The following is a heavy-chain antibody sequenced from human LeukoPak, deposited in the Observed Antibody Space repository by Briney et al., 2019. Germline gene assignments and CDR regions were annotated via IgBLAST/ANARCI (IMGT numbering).Heavy chain of an antibody. CDR1: GFTFSSYT. Sequence: GGSLRLSCAASGFTFSSYTINWVRQAPGKGLEWVSAISTTGSYIYYADSVKGRFTISRDNAKKSLYLQMDSLRAEDTAVYYCARVRGYSRYQPLDYWGQGTLVTVSS. CDR2: ISTTGSYI. CDR3: ARVRGYSRYQPLDY. V-gene: IGHV3-21*01. J-gene: IGHJ4*02. D-gene: IGHD3-10*01.